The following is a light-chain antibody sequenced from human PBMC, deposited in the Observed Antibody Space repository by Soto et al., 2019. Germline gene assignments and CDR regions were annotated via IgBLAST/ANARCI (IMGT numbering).Light chain of an antibody. CDR1: HSVSRF. CDR3: QQRSNWPRIT. J-gene: IGKJ5*01. V-gene: IGKV3-11*01. CDR2: DAS. Sequence: EIVLTQSPATLSLSPVERVTLSCRASHSVSRFLGWYQQRPGQAPRLLIYDASNRATGIPARFSGSGSGTDFTLTISRLEPEDFAVYYCQQRSNWPRITFGQGTRLEIK.